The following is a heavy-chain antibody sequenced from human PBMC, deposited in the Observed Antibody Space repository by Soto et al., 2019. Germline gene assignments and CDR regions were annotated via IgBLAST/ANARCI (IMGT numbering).Heavy chain of an antibody. Sequence: PGESLKISCKGSGYIFTSYWIGWVRQMPGKGLEWMGIIYPGDSDTRYSPSFQGQVTISADKSISTAYLQWSSLKASDTAMYYCARQVTHSGAYAPTRPYYFDYWGQGTLVTVSS. D-gene: IGHD2-2*01. CDR3: ARQVTHSGAYAPTRPYYFDY. V-gene: IGHV5-51*01. CDR2: IYPGDSDT. J-gene: IGHJ4*02. CDR1: GYIFTSYW.